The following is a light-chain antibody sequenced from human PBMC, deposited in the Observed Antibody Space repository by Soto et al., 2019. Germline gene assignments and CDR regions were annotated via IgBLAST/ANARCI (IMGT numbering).Light chain of an antibody. V-gene: IGKV3D-15*01. CDR2: GAS. CDR1: QSVSSN. CDR3: QQYGNSPQT. J-gene: IGKJ1*01. Sequence: EIVMTQSPAALSVSPGERATLSCRASQSVSSNLAWYQQKPGQAPRLLIYGASTRATGIPARFSGSGSGTDFTLTISSLEPEDFAVYYCQQYGNSPQTFGQGTKVDNK.